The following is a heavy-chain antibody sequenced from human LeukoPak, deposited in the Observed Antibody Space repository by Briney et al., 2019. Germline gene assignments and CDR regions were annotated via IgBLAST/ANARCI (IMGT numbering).Heavy chain of an antibody. Sequence: GGSLRLSCAASGFTFSGHWMSWVRQAPGKGLEWVSAISGSGGSTYYADSVKGRFTISRDNSKNTLYLQMNSLRAEDTAVYYCAKDRWGGYDCCWFDPWGQGTLVTVSS. J-gene: IGHJ5*02. CDR1: GFTFSGHW. CDR2: ISGSGGST. CDR3: AKDRWGGYDCCWFDP. V-gene: IGHV3-23*01. D-gene: IGHD5-12*01.